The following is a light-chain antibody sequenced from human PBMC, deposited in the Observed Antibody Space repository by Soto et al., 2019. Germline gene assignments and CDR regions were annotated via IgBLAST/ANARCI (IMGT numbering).Light chain of an antibody. J-gene: IGKJ4*01. CDR1: QSISSW. CDR2: DAS. V-gene: IGKV1-5*01. Sequence: DIQMTQSPSTLSGSVGDRVTITCRVSQSISSWLAWYQQTPGKAPKILIYDASSLESGVPSRFSGSGAGTDFALTITSLQAEDFATYYCQQLRMYPSTFGGGTKVDIK. CDR3: QQLRMYPST.